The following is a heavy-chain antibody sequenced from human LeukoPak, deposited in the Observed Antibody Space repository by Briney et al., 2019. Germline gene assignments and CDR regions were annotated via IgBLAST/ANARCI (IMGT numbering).Heavy chain of an antibody. D-gene: IGHD5-24*01. V-gene: IGHV1-69*05. CDR1: GGTFSSYA. CDR2: IIPIFDTA. Sequence: SVKVSCKTSGGTFSSYAISWVRQAPGQGLEWIGDIIPIFDTANYAQKFQGRVTLTRDMSTSTDYLELSSLRSEDTAVYYCARDNSVRDEAWWFNPWGQGTLVTVSS. CDR3: ARDNSVRDEAWWFNP. J-gene: IGHJ5*02.